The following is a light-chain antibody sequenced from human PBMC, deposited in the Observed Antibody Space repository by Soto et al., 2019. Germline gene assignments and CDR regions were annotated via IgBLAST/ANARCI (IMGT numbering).Light chain of an antibody. CDR1: SGQNSYA. V-gene: IGLV4-69*01. CDR2: LNSDGSH. Sequence: QPVLTQPPSASASLGASVKLTCTLSSGQNSYAIAWHQQQPEKGPRYLIKLNSDGSHSKGDGIPDRFSASSSGAEPYFTISSLQSEEEADYYCQTWSTDILVFGGGTKLTVL. J-gene: IGLJ3*02. CDR3: QTWSTDILV.